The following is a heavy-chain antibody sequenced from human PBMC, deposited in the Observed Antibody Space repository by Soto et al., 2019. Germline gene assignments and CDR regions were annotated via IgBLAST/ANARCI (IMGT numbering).Heavy chain of an antibody. CDR1: GYTFTGYY. CDR3: ARVRRVIAVVFY. V-gene: IGHV1-2*02. D-gene: IGHD6-19*01. Sequence: ASVKVSCKASGYTFTGYYMRWVRQAPGQGLEWMGWINPNSGGTNYAQKFQGRVTMTRDTSISTAYMELSRLRSDDTAVYYCARVRRVIAVVFYWGQGTLVTVSS. J-gene: IGHJ4*02. CDR2: INPNSGGT.